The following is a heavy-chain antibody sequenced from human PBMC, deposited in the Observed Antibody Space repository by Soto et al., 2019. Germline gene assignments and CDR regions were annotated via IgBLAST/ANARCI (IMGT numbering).Heavy chain of an antibody. D-gene: IGHD3-10*01. CDR2: ITVYNGDT. J-gene: IGHJ6*03. CDR1: GFIFSTYT. CDR3: AREVIWIPGDNYYYMDV. Sequence: QVPLLQSGAEVKKPGASVKVSCKATGFIFSTYTISWVRQAPGQGLEWMGWITVYNGDTKYAQSLQGRVTMTTDTSRSTAYMELRSVTSDDTAVYYCAREVIWIPGDNYYYMDVWGKGTTVIVSS. V-gene: IGHV1-18*04.